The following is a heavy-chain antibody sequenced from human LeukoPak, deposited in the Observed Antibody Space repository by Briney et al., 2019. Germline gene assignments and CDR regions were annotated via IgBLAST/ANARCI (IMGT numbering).Heavy chain of an antibody. D-gene: IGHD6-19*01. Sequence: PGGSLRLSCAASGFTFSSYWMHWVRQAPGKGLVWVSRINTDGSSTRYADSVKGRFTISRDNAKNTLYLQMNSLRAEDTAVYYCAKGEDSSGWYYFDYWGQGTLVTVSS. CDR2: INTDGSST. V-gene: IGHV3-74*01. J-gene: IGHJ4*02. CDR1: GFTFSSYW. CDR3: AKGEDSSGWYYFDY.